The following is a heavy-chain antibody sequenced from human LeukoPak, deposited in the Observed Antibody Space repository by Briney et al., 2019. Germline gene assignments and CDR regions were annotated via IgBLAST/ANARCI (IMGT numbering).Heavy chain of an antibody. D-gene: IGHD2-2*03. CDR1: GGTFSSYA. V-gene: IGHV1-69*04. Sequence: ASVKVSCKASGGTFSSYAISWVRQAPGQGLEWMGRIIPILGIANYAQKFQGRVTITADKSTSTAYMELSSLRSEDTAVYYCARDYIGYCSSTSCYDRIMNWFAPWGQGTLVTVSS. J-gene: IGHJ5*02. CDR3: ARDYIGYCSSTSCYDRIMNWFAP. CDR2: IIPILGIA.